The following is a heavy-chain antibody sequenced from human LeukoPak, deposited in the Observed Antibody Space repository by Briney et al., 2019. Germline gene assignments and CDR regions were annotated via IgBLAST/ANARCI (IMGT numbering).Heavy chain of an antibody. CDR3: ARHSSGYYSL. CDR2: IDPSGGST. D-gene: IGHD3-22*01. J-gene: IGHJ4*02. CDR1: GYTFTSYY. V-gene: IGHV1-46*01. Sequence: ASVKVSCKASGYTFTSYYMHWVRQAPGQGLAWMGIIDPSGGSTSCAQKFQGRVTMTRDTSTSTVYMELSSLRSEDTAVYYCARHSSGYYSLWGQGTLVTVSS.